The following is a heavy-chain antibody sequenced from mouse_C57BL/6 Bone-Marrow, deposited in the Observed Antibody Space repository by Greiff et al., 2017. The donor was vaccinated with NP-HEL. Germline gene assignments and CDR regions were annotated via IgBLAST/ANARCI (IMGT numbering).Heavy chain of an antibody. D-gene: IGHD6-1*01. V-gene: IGHV14-4*01. Sequence: EVQLQQSGAELVRPGASVKLSCTASGFNIKDDYMHWVKQRPEQGLEWIGWIDPENGDTEYASKFQGKATITADTSSNTAYLQLSSLTSEDTAVYYCTREGSLYYFDYGGQGTTLTVSS. CDR3: TREGSLYYFDY. J-gene: IGHJ2*01. CDR2: IDPENGDT. CDR1: GFNIKDDY.